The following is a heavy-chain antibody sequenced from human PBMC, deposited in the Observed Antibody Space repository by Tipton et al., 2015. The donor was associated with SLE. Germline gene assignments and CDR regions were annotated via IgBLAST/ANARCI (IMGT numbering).Heavy chain of an antibody. V-gene: IGHV3-23*01. Sequence: SLRLSCAASGFTFSSYAMSWVRQAPGKGLEWVSAISGSGGSTYYADSVKGRFTISRDNSKNTLYPQMNSLRAEDTAVYYCAKEGYYGSGTRDAFDIWGQGTMVTVPS. CDR1: GFTFSSYA. CDR2: ISGSGGST. J-gene: IGHJ3*02. CDR3: AKEGYYGSGTRDAFDI. D-gene: IGHD3-10*01.